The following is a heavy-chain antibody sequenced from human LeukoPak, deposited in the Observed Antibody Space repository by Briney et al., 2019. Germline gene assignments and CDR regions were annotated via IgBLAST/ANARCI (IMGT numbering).Heavy chain of an antibody. CDR1: GGSISSGGYS. V-gene: IGHV4-30-2*01. D-gene: IGHD6-13*01. J-gene: IGHJ5*02. Sequence: SETLSLTCAVSGGSISSGGYSWSWIRQPPGKGLEWIGYIYHSGSTYYNPSLKSRVTISVDRSKSQFSLRLSSVTAADTAVYYCARGGIAATGKGRWFDPWGQGTLVTVSS. CDR3: ARGGIAATGKGRWFDP. CDR2: IYHSGST.